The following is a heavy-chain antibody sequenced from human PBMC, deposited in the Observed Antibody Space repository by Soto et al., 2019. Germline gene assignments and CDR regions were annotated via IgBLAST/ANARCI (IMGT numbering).Heavy chain of an antibody. V-gene: IGHV3-15*01. CDR1: GITFSNAW. CDR3: TTTRPGTNVFDN. D-gene: IGHD6-13*01. J-gene: IGHJ3*02. CDR2: IRSKTDGGTT. Sequence: EVQLVESGGGLVEPGGSLRLSCAASGITFSNAWMNWVRKAPGKGLEDIGRIRSKTDGGTTEYAAPVEGRFTVSRDDSKNTLYLQMSGLKTEDTAVYYCTTTRPGTNVFDNWCQGKRVTVSS.